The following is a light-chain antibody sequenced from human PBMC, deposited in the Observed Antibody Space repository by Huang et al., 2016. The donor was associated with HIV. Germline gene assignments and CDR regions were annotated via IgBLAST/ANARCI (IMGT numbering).Light chain of an antibody. Sequence: DIQMTQSPSSLSASVGDTVIITCRASQNISKYLNWYKQVPGRAPKLLIYGTSNVQRGVSLMRFSGRASGTDFTLTITSRQPEDAATYFCQQSYGIPRTFGLGT. CDR2: GTS. V-gene: IGKV1-39*01. CDR1: QNISKY. J-gene: IGKJ2*01. CDR3: QQSYGIPRT.